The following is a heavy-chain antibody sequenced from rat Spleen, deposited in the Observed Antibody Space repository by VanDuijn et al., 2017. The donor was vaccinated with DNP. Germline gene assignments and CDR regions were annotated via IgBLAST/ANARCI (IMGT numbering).Heavy chain of an antibody. D-gene: IGHD4-3*01. Sequence: EVQLVESGGGLVQPGNSLKLSCAASGFTFSDYDMAWVRQAPTKGLEWVASISPSGDSTYYRDSVKGRFTISRDNAKSTLYLQMNSLRSEDMATYYCVRWNSGHFDYWGQGVMVTVSS. CDR3: VRWNSGHFDY. CDR1: GFTFSDYD. J-gene: IGHJ2*01. V-gene: IGHV5S23*01. CDR2: ISPSGDST.